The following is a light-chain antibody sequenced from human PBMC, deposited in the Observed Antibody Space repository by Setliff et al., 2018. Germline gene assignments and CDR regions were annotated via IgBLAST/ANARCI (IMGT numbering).Light chain of an antibody. Sequence: QSALTQPASVSGSPGQSITIPCSGTSSDIGAYNSASWYQQHPGKAPRVIIYEVSDRPSGVSNRFSGSKSDNTASLTISGLQAEDEADYYCCSHASSSPYVFGTGTKVTVL. J-gene: IGLJ1*01. CDR1: SSDIGAYNS. CDR3: CSHASSSPYV. CDR2: EVS. V-gene: IGLV2-14*01.